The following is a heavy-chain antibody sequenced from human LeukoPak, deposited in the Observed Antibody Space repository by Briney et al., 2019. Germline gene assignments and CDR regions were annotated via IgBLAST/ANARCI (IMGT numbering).Heavy chain of an antibody. CDR2: INPNSGGT. CDR1: GYTFTGYY. J-gene: IGHJ6*03. CDR3: AREEFNYYYYMDV. V-gene: IGHV1-2*02. D-gene: IGHD3-10*01. Sequence: ASVKVSCKASGYTFTGYYMHWVRQAPGQGLEWMGWINPNSGGTNYAQKFQGRVTMTRDTSISTAYMELSRLRSDDTAVYYCAREEFNYYYYMDVWGKGTTVTVSS.